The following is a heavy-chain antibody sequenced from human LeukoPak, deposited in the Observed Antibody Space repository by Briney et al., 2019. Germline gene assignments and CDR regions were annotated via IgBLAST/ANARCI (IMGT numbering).Heavy chain of an antibody. V-gene: IGHV4-34*01. CDR2: INHSGST. J-gene: IGHJ6*02. CDR1: GGSFSGYY. D-gene: IGHD2-15*01. Sequence: SETLSLTCAVYGGSFSGYYWSWIRQPPWKGLEWIGEINHSGSTNYNPSLKSRVTISVDTSKNQFSLKLSSVTAADTAVYYCARDEYGSLNGMDVWGQGTTVTVSS. CDR3: ARDEYGSLNGMDV.